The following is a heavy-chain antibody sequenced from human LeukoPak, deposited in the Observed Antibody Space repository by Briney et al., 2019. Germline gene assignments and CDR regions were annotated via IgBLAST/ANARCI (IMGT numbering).Heavy chain of an antibody. CDR1: GGSIGSYY. CDR2: IYTSGST. J-gene: IGHJ5*02. Sequence: SETLSLTCTVSGGSIGSYYWSWIRQPAGKGLEWIGRIYTSGSTNYNPSLKSRVTMSVDTSKNQFSLKLSSVTAADTAVYYCARDQDFWSGYHFNWFDPWGQGTLVTVSS. D-gene: IGHD3-3*01. V-gene: IGHV4-4*07. CDR3: ARDQDFWSGYHFNWFDP.